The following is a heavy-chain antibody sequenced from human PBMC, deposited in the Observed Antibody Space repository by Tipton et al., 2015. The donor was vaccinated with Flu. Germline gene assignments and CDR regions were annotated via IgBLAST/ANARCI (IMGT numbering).Heavy chain of an antibody. CDR3: ARPRITIFGVVIMDY. CDR2: IYYSGSI. D-gene: IGHD3-3*01. V-gene: IGHV4-39*07. CDR1: NGSISSSSYY. Sequence: TLSLTCTVSNGSISSSSYYWGWIRQPPGKGLEWIGSIYYSGSIYYNPSLKSRVTISVDTSKNQFSLKLSSVTAADTAVYYCARPRITIFGVVIMDYWGQGPLVPVSS. J-gene: IGHJ4*02.